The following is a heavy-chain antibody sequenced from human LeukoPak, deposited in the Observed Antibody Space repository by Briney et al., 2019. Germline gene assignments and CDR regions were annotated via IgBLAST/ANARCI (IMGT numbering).Heavy chain of an antibody. V-gene: IGHV3-7*01. J-gene: IGHJ4*02. D-gene: IGHD6-19*01. Sequence: GGSLRLSCTASGFTFTNYWMSWVRQAPGKGLEWVANIKQDESERHYVDSLRGRFTISRDNAKNSVFLQMNSLRAEDTAVYYCARGSSGGYWGQGTLVTVSS. CDR1: GFTFTNYW. CDR3: ARGSSGGY. CDR2: IKQDESER.